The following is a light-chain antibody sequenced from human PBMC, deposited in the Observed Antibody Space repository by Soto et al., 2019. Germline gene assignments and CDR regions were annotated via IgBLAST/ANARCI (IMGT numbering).Light chain of an antibody. CDR2: LNSDDSH. V-gene: IGLV4-69*01. CDR1: SGHSSYA. Sequence: QAVVTQSPSASASLGASVKLTCTLSSGHSSYAIAWHQQQPEKGPRYLMKLNSDDSHTNGAGIPDRFSGSSSGAERYLIISSLRSEDEADYYCQTWGTGIRVFGGGTKLTVL. J-gene: IGLJ3*02. CDR3: QTWGTGIRV.